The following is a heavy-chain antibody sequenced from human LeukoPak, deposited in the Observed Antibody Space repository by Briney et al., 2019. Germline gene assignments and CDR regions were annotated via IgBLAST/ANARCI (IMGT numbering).Heavy chain of an antibody. D-gene: IGHD1-7*01. CDR1: GFSFSRYS. J-gene: IGHJ3*02. V-gene: IGHV3-21*06. CDR2: ISSGSGHI. Sequence: GESLKISCTASGFSFSRYSMNWVRQAPGKGLEWVSSISSGSGHIFYADSVRGRFTISRENAKDSLYLQMNSLRAGDAAVYYCARGGTGATRDDTFDIWGQGAMVTVSS. CDR3: ARGGTGATRDDTFDI.